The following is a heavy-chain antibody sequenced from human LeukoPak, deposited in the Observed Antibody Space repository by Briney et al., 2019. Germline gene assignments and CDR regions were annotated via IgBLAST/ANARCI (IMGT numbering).Heavy chain of an antibody. CDR3: AALGVGGY. J-gene: IGHJ4*02. V-gene: IGHV3-23*01. D-gene: IGHD3-16*01. CDR1: GFTFSSYV. CDR2: ISGRGEST. Sequence: GGSLRLSCAASGFTFSSYVMSWVRQAPGKGLEWVSCISGRGESTHFADSAKGRFTISRDNSKNTLSLQMNSLRAEDTAVCYCAALGVGGYWGQGTLVTVSS.